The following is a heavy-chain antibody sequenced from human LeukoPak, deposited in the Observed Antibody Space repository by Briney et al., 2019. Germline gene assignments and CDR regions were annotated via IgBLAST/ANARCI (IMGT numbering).Heavy chain of an antibody. V-gene: IGHV1-46*01. CDR1: GYTFTGYY. J-gene: IGHJ2*01. D-gene: IGHD4-23*01. CDR2: INPSGGST. Sequence: GASVKVSCTASGYTFTGYYMHWVRQAPGQGLEWMGIINPSGGSTSYAQKFQGRVTMTRDTSTSTVYMELSSLRSEDTAVYYCARPMTTVETRRRDWYFDLWGRGTLATVSS. CDR3: ARPMTTVETRRRDWYFDL.